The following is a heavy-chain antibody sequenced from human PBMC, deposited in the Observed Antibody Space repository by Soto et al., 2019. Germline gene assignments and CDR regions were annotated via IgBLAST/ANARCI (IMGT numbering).Heavy chain of an antibody. CDR3: ARGPLLGRIDY. CDR1: GFTFSSYG. CDR2: IWYDGSNK. V-gene: IGHV3-33*01. J-gene: IGHJ4*02. D-gene: IGHD3-16*01. Sequence: QVQLVESGGGVVQPGRSLRLSCAASGFTFSSYGMHWVRQAPGKGLEWVAVIWYDGSNKYYADSVKGRFTISRDNSKNTLYLQMNSLRAEDTAVYYCARGPLLGRIDYWGQGTLVTVSS.